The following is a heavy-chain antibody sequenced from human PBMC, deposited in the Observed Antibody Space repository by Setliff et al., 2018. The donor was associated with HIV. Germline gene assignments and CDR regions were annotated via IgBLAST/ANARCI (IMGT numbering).Heavy chain of an antibody. CDR1: GYSFNSYW. D-gene: IGHD6-6*01. CDR3: ARVLYHSSSDPPGYHYYGMYV. CDR2: IYPGDSDT. V-gene: IGHV5-51*01. J-gene: IGHJ6*02. Sequence: PGASLKISCKGSGYSFNSYWIGWVRQMPGKGLEWMGIIYPGDSDTRYSPSFQGQVTISADKSISTAYLQWSSLKASDTAMYYCARVLYHSSSDPPGYHYYGMYVWGQGTTVTVSS.